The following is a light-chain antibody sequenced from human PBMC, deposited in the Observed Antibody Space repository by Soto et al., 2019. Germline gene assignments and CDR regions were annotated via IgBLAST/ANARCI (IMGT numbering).Light chain of an antibody. Sequence: QSALTQPASVSGSPGQSITISCTGTSSDVGGYNYVSWYQQHPGKAPKLMIYEVSNRPSGVSNRFSGSKSGNTASLTISVLRAEDEADDYCSSYTSSSTHWVFGGGTKLTVL. CDR3: SSYTSSSTHWV. CDR2: EVS. CDR1: SSDVGGYNY. V-gene: IGLV2-14*01. J-gene: IGLJ3*02.